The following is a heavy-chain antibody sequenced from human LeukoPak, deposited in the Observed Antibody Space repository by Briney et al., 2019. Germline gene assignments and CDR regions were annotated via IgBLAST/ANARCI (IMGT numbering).Heavy chain of an antibody. CDR3: ARDKGVGYSYYFDY. D-gene: IGHD2-15*01. CDR1: GFTFSSYA. CDR2: ISGSGGST. V-gene: IGHV3-23*01. Sequence: PGGSLRLSCAASGFTFSSYAMSWVRQAPGKGLEWVSAISGSGGSTYYADSVKGRFTISRDNSKNTLYLQMNSLRAEDTAVYYCARDKGVGYSYYFDYWGQGTLVTVSS. J-gene: IGHJ4*02.